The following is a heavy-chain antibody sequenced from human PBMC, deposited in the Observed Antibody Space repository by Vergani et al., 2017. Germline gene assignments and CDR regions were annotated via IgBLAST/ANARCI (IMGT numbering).Heavy chain of an antibody. Sequence: QLVQSGAEVKKPGSSVKVSCKASGFTFTSSAVQWVRQARGQRLEWIGWIVVGSGNTNYAQKFQERVTITRDMSTSTAYMELSSLRSEDTAVYYCAADLGRSGFDYWGQGTLVTVSS. CDR1: GFTFTSSA. D-gene: IGHD3-16*01. V-gene: IGHV1-58*01. CDR3: AADLGRSGFDY. CDR2: IVVGSGNT. J-gene: IGHJ4*02.